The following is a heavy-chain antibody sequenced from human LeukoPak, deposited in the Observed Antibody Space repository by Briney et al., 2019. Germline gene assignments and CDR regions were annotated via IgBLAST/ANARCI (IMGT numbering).Heavy chain of an antibody. Sequence: GGSLRLSCAASGFTFSSYGMHWVRQALGKGLEWVAVIWYDGSNKYYADSVKGRFTISRDNSKNTLYLQMNSLRAEDTAVYYCARDKVVPAAIDYYYGMDVWGKGTTVTVSS. CDR1: GFTFSSYG. V-gene: IGHV3-33*01. D-gene: IGHD2-2*02. J-gene: IGHJ6*04. CDR2: IWYDGSNK. CDR3: ARDKVVPAAIDYYYGMDV.